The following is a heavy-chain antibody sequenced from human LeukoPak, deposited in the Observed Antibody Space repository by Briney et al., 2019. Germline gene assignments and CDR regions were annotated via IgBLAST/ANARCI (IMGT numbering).Heavy chain of an antibody. D-gene: IGHD6-19*01. Sequence: SETLSLTCTVSGGSISSYYWSWIRQPPGKGLEWIGYIYYSGSTNYNPSLKSRVTISVDTSKNQFSLKLSSVTAADTAVYYCARGRIAVAGPWFDPWGQGTLVTVSS. CDR1: GGSISSYY. V-gene: IGHV4-59*01. CDR3: ARGRIAVAGPWFDP. J-gene: IGHJ5*02. CDR2: IYYSGST.